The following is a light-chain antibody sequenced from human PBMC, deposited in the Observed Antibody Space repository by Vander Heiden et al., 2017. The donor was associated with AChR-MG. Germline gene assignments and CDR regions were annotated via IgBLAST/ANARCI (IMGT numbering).Light chain of an antibody. CDR3: SSYTSSSARV. CDR1: ARDVGGYKY. Sequence: QSALTQPAPVSGSPGQSVTISCTGTARDVGGYKYVSRHQQHPGKDPKLMVYDVSKRPAGISNRFSGSKSGDTASLTSSELQAEDEADCCCSSYTSSSARVFGGGTKLTVL. CDR2: DVS. V-gene: IGLV2-14*01. J-gene: IGLJ3*02.